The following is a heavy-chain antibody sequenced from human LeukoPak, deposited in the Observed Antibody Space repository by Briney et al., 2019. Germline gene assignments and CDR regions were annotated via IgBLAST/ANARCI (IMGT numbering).Heavy chain of an antibody. J-gene: IGHJ4*02. Sequence: GGSLRLSCAASGFTFSSYAMSWVRQAPGKGLEWVSAISGSGGSTDYAGSVKGRFTISRDNSKNTLHLQMNSLRAEDTAVYYCAKAGSGGITFYFDTSGHYPLDYWGQGSLVTVSS. V-gene: IGHV3-23*01. CDR3: AKAGSGGITFYFDTSGHYPLDY. CDR2: ISGSGGST. CDR1: GFTFSSYA. D-gene: IGHD3-22*01.